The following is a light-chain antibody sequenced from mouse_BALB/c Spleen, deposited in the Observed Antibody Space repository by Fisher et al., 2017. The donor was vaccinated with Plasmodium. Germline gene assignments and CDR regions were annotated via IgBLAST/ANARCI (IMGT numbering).Light chain of an antibody. CDR1: QSISSN. CDR3: QQSNSWPLT. V-gene: IGKV5-43*01. J-gene: IGKJ5*01. Sequence: IVMTQTTVTLSVTPGDSVSLSCRASQSISSNLHWYQQKSHASPRLLIKYASQSISGIPSRFSGSGSGTDFTLSINSVETEDFGMYFCQQSNSWPLTFGAGTKLELK. CDR2: YAS.